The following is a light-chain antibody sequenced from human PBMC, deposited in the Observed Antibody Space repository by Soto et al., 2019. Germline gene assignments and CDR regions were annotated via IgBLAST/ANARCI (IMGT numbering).Light chain of an antibody. J-gene: IGLJ2*01. V-gene: IGLV2-14*01. CDR3: SSYTSNTTLV. CDR1: SSDVGAYKF. CDR2: EVT. Sequence: QSALTQPASVSGSPGQSITISCTGTSSDVGAYKFVSWYQQHPGTAPKLVIFEVTRRPSGISNRFSGSKSGNTASLTISGLQAEDEADFYCSSYTSNTTLVFGGGTQLPVL.